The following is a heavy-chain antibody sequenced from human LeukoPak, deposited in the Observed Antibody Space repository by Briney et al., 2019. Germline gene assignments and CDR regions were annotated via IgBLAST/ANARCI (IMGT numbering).Heavy chain of an antibody. J-gene: IGHJ6*03. Sequence: GASVKVSCKASGGTFSSYAISWVRQAPGQGLEWMGGIIPIFGTANYAQKFQGRVTITADESTSTAYMELSSLRSEDTAVYYCAMAVVTSYYYYYYMDVWGKGTTVTVSS. V-gene: IGHV1-69*13. D-gene: IGHD4-23*01. CDR2: IIPIFGTA. CDR3: AMAVVTSYYYYYYMDV. CDR1: GGTFSSYA.